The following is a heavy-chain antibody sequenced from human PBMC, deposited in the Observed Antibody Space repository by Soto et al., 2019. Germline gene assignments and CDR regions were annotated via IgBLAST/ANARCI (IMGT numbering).Heavy chain of an antibody. J-gene: IGHJ4*02. Sequence: QVQLVQSGAEVKKPGSSVKVSCKASGGTFSSYAISWVRQAPGQGLEWMGGIIPIFGTANYAQKFQGRVTITADESTSTAYMELSSLRSEDMAVYYCARVDTIFGVVTNHLLDYWGQGTLVTVSS. V-gene: IGHV1-69*01. CDR1: GGTFSSYA. D-gene: IGHD3-3*01. CDR3: ARVDTIFGVVTNHLLDY. CDR2: IIPIFGTA.